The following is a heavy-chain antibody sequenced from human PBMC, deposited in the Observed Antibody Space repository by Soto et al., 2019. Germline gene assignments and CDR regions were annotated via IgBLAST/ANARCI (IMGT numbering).Heavy chain of an antibody. CDR2: ISGSGDQT. Sequence: EVQLLESGGGLEQPGGSLRLSCAASELTFRSYSMNWVRQAPGKGLEWVSGISGSGDQTHYADSVKGRFTISRDNSKNMVYLQMNSLRVEDTAVYYCAKIRLYDSTGYRRDGLDIWGQGTMVTVSS. CDR3: AKIRLYDSTGYRRDGLDI. V-gene: IGHV3-23*01. D-gene: IGHD3-22*01. CDR1: ELTFRSYS. J-gene: IGHJ3*02.